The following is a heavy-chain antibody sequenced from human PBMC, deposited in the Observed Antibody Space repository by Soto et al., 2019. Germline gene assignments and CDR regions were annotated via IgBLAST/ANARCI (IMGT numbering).Heavy chain of an antibody. Sequence: SETLSLTCAVSGGSISSSNWWSWVRQPPGKGLEWIGEIYHSGSTNYNPSLKSRVTISVDKSKNQFSLKLSSVTAADTAVYYCAREIRGWNTYGMDYWGQGTLVTVSS. CDR1: GGSISSSNW. J-gene: IGHJ4*02. CDR3: AREIRGWNTYGMDY. CDR2: IYHSGST. D-gene: IGHD3-10*01. V-gene: IGHV4-4*02.